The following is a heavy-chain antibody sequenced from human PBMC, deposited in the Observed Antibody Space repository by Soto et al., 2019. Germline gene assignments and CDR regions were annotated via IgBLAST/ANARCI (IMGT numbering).Heavy chain of an antibody. V-gene: IGHV4-31*03. CDR2: IYYSGST. CDR3: ARSPGSWYANDPYYFDY. Sequence: SETLSLTCTVSGGSISSGGYYWSWIRQHPGKGLEWIGYIYYSGSTYYNPSLKSRVTISVDTSKNQFSLKLSSVTAADTAVYYCARSPGSWYANDPYYFDYWGQGTLVTVSS. CDR1: GGSISSGGYY. D-gene: IGHD6-13*01. J-gene: IGHJ4*02.